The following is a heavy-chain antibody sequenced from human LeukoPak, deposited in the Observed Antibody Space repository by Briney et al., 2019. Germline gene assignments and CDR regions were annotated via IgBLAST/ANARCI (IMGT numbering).Heavy chain of an antibody. V-gene: IGHV3-23*01. D-gene: IGHD3-22*01. CDR3: ANLPSSGSKAY. J-gene: IGHJ4*02. CDR2: ISVGVGST. CDR1: GFTFSSYA. Sequence: GGSLRLSCAASGFTFSSYAMSWVRQAPGKGLEWVSVISVGVGSTYYADSVKGRFTICRDNSKNTLYLQMNSLRAEDTAVYYCANLPSSGSKAYWGQGTLVTVSS.